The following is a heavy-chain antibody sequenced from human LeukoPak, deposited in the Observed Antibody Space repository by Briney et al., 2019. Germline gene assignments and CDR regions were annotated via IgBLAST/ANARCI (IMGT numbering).Heavy chain of an antibody. V-gene: IGHV4-34*01. CDR3: ARGTMTTVTYYFDY. D-gene: IGHD4-17*01. J-gene: IGHJ4*02. Sequence: PSETLSLTCAVYGGSFSGYYWSWIRQPPGKGLEWLGEINHSGSTNYNPSLKSRVTISVDTSKNQFSLKLSSVTAADTAVYYCARGTMTTVTYYFDYWGQGTLVTVSS. CDR2: INHSGST. CDR1: GGSFSGYY.